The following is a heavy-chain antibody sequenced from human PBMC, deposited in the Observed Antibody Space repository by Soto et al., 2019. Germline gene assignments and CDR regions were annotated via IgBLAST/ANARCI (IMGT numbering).Heavy chain of an antibody. D-gene: IGHD2-15*01. CDR2: ISGSGGNI. Sequence: VQLVESGGGLVQPGGSLRLSCSDFGVTFSHHSLYWVRQPPGKGLQCVSSISGSGGNIYYAESVKGRFTISRDNSKTTLYLQMTSLSSEDSAVYYCVKVSGYWTGGSCFSYFDYWLQGTPVTVSS. J-gene: IGHJ4*02. CDR3: VKVSGYWTGGSCFSYFDY. CDR1: GVTFSHHS. V-gene: IGHV3-64D*06.